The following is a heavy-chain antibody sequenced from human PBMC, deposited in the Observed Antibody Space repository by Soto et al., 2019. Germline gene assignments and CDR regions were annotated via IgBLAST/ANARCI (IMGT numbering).Heavy chain of an antibody. D-gene: IGHD3-9*01. J-gene: IGHJ4*01. CDR2: ISPSGHDT. Sequence: GGSLRLSCAASGFTFSTYALTWVRQAPGKGPEWVSAISPSGHDTYYIDSVKGRFTISRDNSRNTLYLQMNSLRVEDTAMYYCANPPIGILTGYSVLQYWGHGTLVTVSS. CDR3: ANPPIGILTGYSVLQY. CDR1: GFTFSTYA. V-gene: IGHV3-23*01.